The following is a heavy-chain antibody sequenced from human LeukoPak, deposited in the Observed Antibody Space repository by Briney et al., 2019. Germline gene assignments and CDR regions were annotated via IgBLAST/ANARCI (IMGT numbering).Heavy chain of an antibody. Sequence: ASVKVSCKASGYTFTSYYMHWVRQAPGQGLEWMGIINPSGGSASYAQKFQGRVTMTRDTSTSTVYMELSSLRSEDTAVYYCATDHSSGWYGVDYWGRGTLVTVSS. CDR1: GYTFTSYY. V-gene: IGHV1-46*01. CDR3: ATDHSSGWYGVDY. J-gene: IGHJ4*02. D-gene: IGHD6-19*01. CDR2: INPSGGSA.